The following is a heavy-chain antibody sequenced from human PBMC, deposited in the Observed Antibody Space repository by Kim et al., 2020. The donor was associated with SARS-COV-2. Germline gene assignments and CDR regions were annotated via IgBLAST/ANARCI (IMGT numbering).Heavy chain of an antibody. V-gene: IGHV1-69*06. CDR3: ARDGATVTTGDYYYYGMDV. CDR1: GGTFSSYA. D-gene: IGHD4-17*01. J-gene: IGHJ6*02. Sequence: SVKVSCKASGGTFSSYAISWVRQAPGQGLEWMGGIIPIFGTANYAHKFQGRVTITADKSTSTAYMELSSLRSEDTAVYYCARDGATVTTGDYYYYGMDVWGQGTTVTVPS. CDR2: IIPIFGTA.